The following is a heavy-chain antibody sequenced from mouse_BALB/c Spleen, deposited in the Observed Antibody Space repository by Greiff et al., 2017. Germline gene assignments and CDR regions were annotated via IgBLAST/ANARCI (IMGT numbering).Heavy chain of an antibody. Sequence: DVMLVESGGGLVQPGGSRKLSCAASGFTFSSFGMHWVRQAPEKGLEWVAYISSGSSTIYYADTVKGRFTISRDNPKNTLFLQMTSLRSEDTAMYYCARWGNYYGSSSYYYAMDYWGQGTSVTVSS. CDR3: ARWGNYYGSSSYYYAMDY. D-gene: IGHD1-1*01. V-gene: IGHV5-17*02. J-gene: IGHJ4*01. CDR2: ISSGSSTI. CDR1: GFTFSSFG.